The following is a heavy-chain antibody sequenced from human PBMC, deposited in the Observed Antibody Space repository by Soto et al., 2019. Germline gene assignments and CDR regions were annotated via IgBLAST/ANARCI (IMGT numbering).Heavy chain of an antibody. CDR2: IGTAGDT. CDR1: GFTFNNYD. CDR3: ARGYCSSTSCSYFYHGMDV. J-gene: IGHJ6*02. Sequence: PGGSLRLSCAASGFTFNNYDLHWVRQTTGQGLEWVSGIGTAGDTYYAVSVKGQFTISREDAKNSLYLQMNSLRAEDTAVYYCARGYCSSTSCSYFYHGMDVWGQGTTVTVSS. V-gene: IGHV3-13*01. D-gene: IGHD2-2*01.